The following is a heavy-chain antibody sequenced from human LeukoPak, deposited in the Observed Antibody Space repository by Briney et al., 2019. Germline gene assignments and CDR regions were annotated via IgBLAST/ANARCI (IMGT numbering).Heavy chain of an antibody. CDR1: GGSISSYY. D-gene: IGHD3-10*01. J-gene: IGHJ4*02. CDR2: IYYSGST. V-gene: IGHV4-59*08. CDR3: VRGRGPWGY. Sequence: SETLSLTCTVSGGSISSYYWSWIRQPPGKGLEWIGFIYYSGSTNYNPSLKSRVTTSVDTSKNQFFLKLSSVTAADTAVYYCVRGRGPWGYWGQGTLVTVSS.